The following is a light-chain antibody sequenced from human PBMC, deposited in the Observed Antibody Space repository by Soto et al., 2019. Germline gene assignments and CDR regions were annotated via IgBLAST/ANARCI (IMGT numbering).Light chain of an antibody. CDR1: SSDVGKHSY. CDR2: EVS. J-gene: IGLJ3*02. V-gene: IGLV2-14*01. CDR3: SSFTPSSTWV. Sequence: QSALTQPASVSGSPGQSIAISCTGTSSDVGKHSYVSWFQQYPGNAPKLMIYEVSNRPSGVSNRFSGSKSGNTASLTISGLQGEDEADYYCSSFTPSSTWVFGGGTKLTVL.